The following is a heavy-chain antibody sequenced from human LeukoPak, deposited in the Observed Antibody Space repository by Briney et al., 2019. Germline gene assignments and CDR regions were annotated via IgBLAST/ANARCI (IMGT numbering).Heavy chain of an antibody. Sequence: GGSLRLSCAASGFTFSTYAMSWVRQAPGKGLRWVSAITGSGGSTYYADSVKGRFTISRDNSNDTVYLQMNTLRAEDTALYYCAKTSSHRIRAFFDLWGRGTLVTVSS. CDR2: ITGSGGST. J-gene: IGHJ2*01. CDR3: AKTSSHRIRAFFDL. D-gene: IGHD2-15*01. CDR1: GFTFSTYA. V-gene: IGHV3-23*01.